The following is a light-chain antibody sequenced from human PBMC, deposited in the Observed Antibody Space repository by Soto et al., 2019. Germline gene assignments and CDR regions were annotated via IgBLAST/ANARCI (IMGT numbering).Light chain of an antibody. V-gene: IGKV3-15*01. Sequence: EIVMAQSPATLSVSPGGLATLSCRASQIVGRKLVWYQQKAGQAPRPLIFDASTRATGIPARFSGSGSGTECTLTISRLEPEDFAVYYCQQYDKWFSINFGQGTRLEIK. CDR1: QIVGRK. CDR2: DAS. J-gene: IGKJ5*01. CDR3: QQYDKWFSIN.